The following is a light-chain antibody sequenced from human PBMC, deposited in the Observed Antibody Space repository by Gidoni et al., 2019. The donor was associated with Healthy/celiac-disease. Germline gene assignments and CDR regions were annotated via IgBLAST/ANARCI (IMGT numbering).Light chain of an antibody. CDR1: QGISSY. Sequence: TQSPSSLSASTGDRVTITCRARQGISSYLAWYQQKPGKAPKLLIYAASALQSGVPSRFSGSGSGTDFTLTISCLQSEDCATYYCQQYYSYPRVTFGGXTKVEIK. V-gene: IGKV1-8*01. CDR2: AAS. J-gene: IGKJ4*01. CDR3: QQYYSYPRVT.